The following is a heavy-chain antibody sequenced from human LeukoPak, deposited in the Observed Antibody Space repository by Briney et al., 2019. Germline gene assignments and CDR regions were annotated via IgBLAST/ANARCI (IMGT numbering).Heavy chain of an antibody. D-gene: IGHD1-1*01. J-gene: IGHJ4*02. CDR1: GGSISSGSHY. CDR3: AVTRWTYCFDY. CDR2: IYTSGST. Sequence: PSETLSLTCTVSGGSISSGSHYWSWIRQPAGKGLEWIGRIYTSGSTNYNPSLKSRVTISVDTSKNQFSLKLSSVTAADTAVYYCAVTRWTYCFDYWGQGTLVTVSS. V-gene: IGHV4-61*02.